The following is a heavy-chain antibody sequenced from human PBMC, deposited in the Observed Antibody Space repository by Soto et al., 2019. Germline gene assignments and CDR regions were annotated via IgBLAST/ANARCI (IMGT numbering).Heavy chain of an antibody. J-gene: IGHJ4*02. CDR1: GGSFSGYY. D-gene: IGHD6-19*01. CDR2: TNHSGST. V-gene: IGHV4-34*01. Sequence: SETLSLTCAVYGGSFSGYYWSWIRQPPGKGLEWIGETNHSGSTNYNPSLKSRVTISVDTSKNQFSLKLSSVTAADTAVYYCARGSSGWHHFDYWGQGTLVTVSS. CDR3: ARGSSGWHHFDY.